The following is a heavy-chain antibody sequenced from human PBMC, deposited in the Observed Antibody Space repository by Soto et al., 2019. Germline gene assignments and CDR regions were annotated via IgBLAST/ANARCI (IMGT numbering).Heavy chain of an antibody. V-gene: IGHV1-3*01. CDR3: ARDIVYCGGDCYPNWFDP. J-gene: IGHJ5*02. D-gene: IGHD2-21*02. Sequence: QVQLVQSGAEVKQPGASVKVSCKASGYTFTSYAMHWVRQAPGQRLEWMGWINAGNGNTKYSQKFQGRVTITRDTSASTAYMELSSLRSEDTAVYYCARDIVYCGGDCYPNWFDPWGQGTLVTVSS. CDR2: INAGNGNT. CDR1: GYTFTSYA.